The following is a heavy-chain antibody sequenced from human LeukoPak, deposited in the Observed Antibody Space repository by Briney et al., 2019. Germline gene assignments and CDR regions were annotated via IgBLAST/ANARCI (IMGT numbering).Heavy chain of an antibody. D-gene: IGHD5-12*01. Sequence: PGVSLRLSCAASGFTFSSYSMNWVRQAPGKGLEWVSSTSSSSSYIYYADSVKGRFTISRDNAKNSLYLQMNSLRAEDTAVYYCARDSPDIVATIEAFDIWGQGTMVTVSS. CDR1: GFTFSSYS. V-gene: IGHV3-21*01. CDR3: ARDSPDIVATIEAFDI. CDR2: TSSSSSYI. J-gene: IGHJ3*02.